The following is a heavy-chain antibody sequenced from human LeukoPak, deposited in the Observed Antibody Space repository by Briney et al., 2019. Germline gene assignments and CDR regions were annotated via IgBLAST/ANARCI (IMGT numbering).Heavy chain of an antibody. J-gene: IGHJ4*02. D-gene: IGHD5-18*01. CDR1: GFTVSSNY. Sequence: GGSLRLSSAASGFTVSSNYMSWVRQAPGKGLEWVSVIYSGGSTYYADSVKGRFTISRDNSKNTLYLQMNSLRAEDTAVYYCARGGYSSPLDYWGQGTLVTVSS. CDR3: ARGGYSSPLDY. V-gene: IGHV3-53*01. CDR2: IYSGGST.